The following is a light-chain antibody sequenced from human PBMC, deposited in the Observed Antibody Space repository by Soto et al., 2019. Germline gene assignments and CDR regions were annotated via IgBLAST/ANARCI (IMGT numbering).Light chain of an antibody. CDR2: DVS. CDR1: SSDVGGYNS. V-gene: IGLV2-14*01. J-gene: IGLJ3*02. CDR3: SSYSSTRTPV. Sequence: QSALTQPASVSGSPGQSITISCTGTSSDVGGYNSVSWYQQYPGTAPKLMIYDVSYRPSGISTRFSGSKSGDTASLTISGLHADDEAAYFCSSYSSTRTPVYGGGTKLTVL.